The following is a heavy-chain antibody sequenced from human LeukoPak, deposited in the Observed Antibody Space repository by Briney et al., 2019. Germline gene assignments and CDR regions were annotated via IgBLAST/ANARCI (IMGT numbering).Heavy chain of an antibody. V-gene: IGHV3-23*01. CDR2: ISVSGGGT. Sequence: GGSLRLSCAASGFTFSSYSMNWVRQAPGKGLEWVSAISVSGGGTYNADSVKGRFTISRDNSKNTVYLQMSSLRAEDTAVYYCAKEATRGGRHLDYWGQGTLVTVSS. CDR1: GFTFSSYS. D-gene: IGHD2-15*01. CDR3: AKEATRGGRHLDY. J-gene: IGHJ4*02.